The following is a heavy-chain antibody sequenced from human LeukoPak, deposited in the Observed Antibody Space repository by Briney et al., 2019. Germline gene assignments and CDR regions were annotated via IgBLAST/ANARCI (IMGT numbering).Heavy chain of an antibody. D-gene: IGHD3-22*01. V-gene: IGHV3-30*03. Sequence: TGGSLRLSCAASGFTFSSYGMHWVRQAPGKGLEWVAVISYHGTNKYYADSVKGRFTISRDNSKNTLYLQMNSLRAEDTAVYYCARGQRDDYYDSSGYSQIDYWGQGTLVTVSS. CDR3: ARGQRDDYYDSSGYSQIDY. CDR2: ISYHGTNK. CDR1: GFTFSSYG. J-gene: IGHJ4*02.